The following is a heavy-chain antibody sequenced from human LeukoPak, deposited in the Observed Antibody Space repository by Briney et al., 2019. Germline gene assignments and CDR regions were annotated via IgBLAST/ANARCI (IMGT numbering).Heavy chain of an antibody. J-gene: IGHJ4*02. D-gene: IGHD3-10*01. CDR1: GFTFSSYE. CDR2: ISSSGNTI. Sequence: PGGSLRLSCAASGFTFSSYEMNWVRQAPGKGLEWVSYISSSGNTIYYADSVKGRFTISRDNSKNTLYLQMNSLRAEDTAVYYCAKDVRPPRYYGSGSLDYWGQGTLVTVSS. V-gene: IGHV3-48*03. CDR3: AKDVRPPRYYGSGSLDY.